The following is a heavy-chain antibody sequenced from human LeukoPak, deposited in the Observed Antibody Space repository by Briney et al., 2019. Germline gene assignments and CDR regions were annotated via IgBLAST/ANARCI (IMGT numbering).Heavy chain of an antibody. CDR2: IYSGGST. CDR3: AKDLIAGADINYYYGMDV. J-gene: IGHJ6*02. D-gene: IGHD6-19*01. Sequence: GGSLRLSCAASGFTVSSNYMSWVRQAPGKGLEWVSVIYSGGSTYYADSVKGRFTISRDNSKNTLYLQMNSLRAEDTAVYYCAKDLIAGADINYYYGMDVWGQGTTVTVSS. V-gene: IGHV3-66*01. CDR1: GFTVSSNY.